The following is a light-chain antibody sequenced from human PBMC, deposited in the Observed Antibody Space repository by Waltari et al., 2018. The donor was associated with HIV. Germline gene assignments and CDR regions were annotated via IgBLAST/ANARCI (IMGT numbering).Light chain of an antibody. CDR3: LQDYKAPYT. J-gene: IGKJ2*01. Sequence: AIQMTQSPSSLSAAVGDSVTITCRSSQGIRNDLGWYQQKSGKAPKLLIYAASALNNGVPSRFSGSGSGTDFTLTISSVQPEDFATYYGLQDYKAPYTFGQGTKLEIK. CDR2: AAS. V-gene: IGKV1-6*01. CDR1: QGIRND.